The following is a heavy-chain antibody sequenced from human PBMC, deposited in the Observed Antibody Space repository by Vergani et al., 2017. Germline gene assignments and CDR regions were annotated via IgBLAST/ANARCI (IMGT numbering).Heavy chain of an antibody. CDR2: IYPADSDT. Sequence: EVELVQSGPEMRKPGESLKISCKGSEYSFGNYWMGWVRQMPGKGLEWMGIIYPADSDTRYSPSFQGQDTISADKSISTAFLQWDSLKASDTALYYCARHTTYTDSWGQGTLVTVSS. J-gene: IGHJ4*02. D-gene: IGHD1-1*01. CDR1: EYSFGNYW. V-gene: IGHV5-51*01. CDR3: ARHTTYTDS.